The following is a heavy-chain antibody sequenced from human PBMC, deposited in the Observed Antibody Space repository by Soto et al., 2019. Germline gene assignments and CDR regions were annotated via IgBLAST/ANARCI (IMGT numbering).Heavy chain of an antibody. CDR3: ARDGQPVINYFDY. CDR1: GFTFSSYA. V-gene: IGHV3-7*01. Sequence: GGSLRLSCAASGFTFSSYAMSWVRQAPGKGLEWVANIKQDGSEKYYVDSVKGRFTISRDNAKNSLYLQMNSLRAEDTAVYYCARDGQPVINYFDYWGQGTLVTVSS. D-gene: IGHD6-13*01. CDR2: IKQDGSEK. J-gene: IGHJ4*02.